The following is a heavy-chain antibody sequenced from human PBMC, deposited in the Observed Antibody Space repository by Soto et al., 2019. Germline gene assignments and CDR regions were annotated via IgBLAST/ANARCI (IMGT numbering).Heavy chain of an antibody. CDR1: GFSLSTSGVG. CDR2: IYWDDDK. Sequence: ESGPTLVNPTQTLTLTCTFSGFSLSTSGVGVGWIRQPPGKALEWLALIYWDDDKRYSPSLRSRLTISKDTSKNQVVLTMTNMDPVDTATYYCIQSRCGGDCLQSYASHYYYGMDVWGQGT. J-gene: IGHJ6*02. V-gene: IGHV2-5*02. D-gene: IGHD2-21*02. CDR3: IQSRCGGDCLQSYASHYYYGMDV.